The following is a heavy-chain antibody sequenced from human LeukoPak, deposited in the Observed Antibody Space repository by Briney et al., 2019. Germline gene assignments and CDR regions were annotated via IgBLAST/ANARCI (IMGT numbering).Heavy chain of an antibody. J-gene: IGHJ4*02. CDR1: GGSFSGYY. D-gene: IGHD3-10*01. CDR3: ARGYGSGSYYNGG. Sequence: KPSETLSLTCAVYGGSFSGYYWSWIRQPPGKGLEWIGEISRGGTTAYNPSLKGRVTISVDSSKNQFSLKLSSVTAADTAVYYCARGYGSGSYYNGGWGQGTLVTVSS. CDR2: ISRGGTT. V-gene: IGHV4-34*01.